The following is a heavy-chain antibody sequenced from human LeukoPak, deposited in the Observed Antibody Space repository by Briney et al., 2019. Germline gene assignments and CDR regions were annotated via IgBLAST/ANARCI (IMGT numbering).Heavy chain of an antibody. V-gene: IGHV3-11*04. CDR1: GFTFSDYY. D-gene: IGHD3-16*02. CDR2: ISSSGTYI. Sequence: GGSLRLSCAASGFTFSDYYMSWIRQAPGKGLEWVSSISSSGTYIYYADSVKGRFTISRDNAKSSLYLQMNDLRAEDTAVYYCARESFVTFDYWGQGTLVTVSS. J-gene: IGHJ4*02. CDR3: ARESFVTFDY.